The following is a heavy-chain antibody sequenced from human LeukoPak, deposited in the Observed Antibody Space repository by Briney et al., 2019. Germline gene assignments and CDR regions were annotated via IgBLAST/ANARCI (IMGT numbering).Heavy chain of an antibody. CDR3: ARSAFRFMVRGASSADY. Sequence: GGSLRLSCAASGFKFDDYGMSWVRQTPGKGLQWVSAIDWSGGTIRYADAVKGRFTISRDNAKNSLYLQMNSLRAEDTAVYYCARSAFRFMVRGASSADYWGQGTLATVSS. CDR2: IDWSGGTI. D-gene: IGHD3-10*01. CDR1: GFKFDDYG. J-gene: IGHJ4*02. V-gene: IGHV3-20*04.